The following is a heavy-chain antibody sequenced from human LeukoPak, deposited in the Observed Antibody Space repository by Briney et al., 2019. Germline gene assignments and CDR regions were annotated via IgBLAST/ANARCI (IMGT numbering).Heavy chain of an antibody. Sequence: PSETLSLTCAVYGGSFSGYYWSWIRQPPGKGLEWIGEINHSGSTNYNPSLKSRVTISVDTSKNQFSLKLSSVTAADTAVYYCARGGRSIMITFGGVIAYNFDYWGQGTLVTVSS. CDR2: INHSGST. CDR3: ARGGRSIMITFGGVIAYNFDY. D-gene: IGHD3-16*02. V-gene: IGHV4-34*01. J-gene: IGHJ4*02. CDR1: GGSFSGYY.